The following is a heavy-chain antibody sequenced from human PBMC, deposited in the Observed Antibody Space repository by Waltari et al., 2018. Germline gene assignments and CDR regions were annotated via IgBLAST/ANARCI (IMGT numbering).Heavy chain of an antibody. J-gene: IGHJ4*02. D-gene: IGHD3-9*01. CDR1: EFTFSTYA. Sequence: EVQLLESGGGLIQPGGALRLSGEDSEFTFSTYAMNCVRQAPGKGLDWGSTIIGSGGSTHYADSVKGRFTISRDNSKNTLYLHMNVLRDADTAVYYCAKTRIRYFIMDYWGQGTLVTVSS. CDR2: IIGSGGST. CDR3: AKTRIRYFIMDY. V-gene: IGHV3-23*01.